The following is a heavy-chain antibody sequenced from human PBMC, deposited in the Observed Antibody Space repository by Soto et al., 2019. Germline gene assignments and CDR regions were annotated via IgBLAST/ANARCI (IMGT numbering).Heavy chain of an antibody. V-gene: IGHV4-39*01. CDR2: IYYSGST. CDR3: ARSIPVEGYYYYYMDV. Sequence: SETLSLTCTVSGGSISSSSYYWGWIRQPPGKGLEWIGSIYYSGSTYYNPSLKSRVTISVDTSKNQFSLKLSSVTAADTAVYYCARSIPVEGYYYYYMDVWGKGTTVTVSS. J-gene: IGHJ6*03. CDR1: GGSISSSSYY.